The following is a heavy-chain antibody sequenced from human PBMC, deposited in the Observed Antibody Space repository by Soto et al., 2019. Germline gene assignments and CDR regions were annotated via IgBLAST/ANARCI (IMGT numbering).Heavy chain of an antibody. CDR2: IDPSGST. CDR3: ARARYWTAYAFDL. J-gene: IGHJ3*01. D-gene: IGHD1-1*01. Sequence: SEALPVTCTVSGGSISSYYWSWIRQPAGKGVEWIGGIDPSGSTNYNRSLKSRVTMSVDTSKNQCSLQLSSVTAADTAVYYCARARYWTAYAFDLWGQGTMVTVSS. V-gene: IGHV4-4*07. CDR1: GGSISSYY.